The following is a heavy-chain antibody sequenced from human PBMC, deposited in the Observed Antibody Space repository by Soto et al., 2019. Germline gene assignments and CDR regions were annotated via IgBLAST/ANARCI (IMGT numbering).Heavy chain of an antibody. J-gene: IGHJ4*02. D-gene: IGHD2-8*01. CDR3: VRGCYRDCSNRVTIAY. V-gene: IGHV4-34*01. Sequence: SETLSLTCAVYGGSFSGYYWTWIRQPPGKGLEWIGEINHSGRTSYNPSLKSRVTISVDTSKNQFSLNLSSVTAADTALYYCVRGCYRDCSNRVTIAYWGQGSLVTVSS. CDR1: GGSFSGYY. CDR2: INHSGRT.